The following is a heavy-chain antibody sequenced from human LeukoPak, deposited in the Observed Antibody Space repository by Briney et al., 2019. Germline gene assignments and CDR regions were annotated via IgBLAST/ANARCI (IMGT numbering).Heavy chain of an antibody. CDR2: ISISSNYI. V-gene: IGHV3-21*01. D-gene: IGHD3-3*01. Sequence: GGSLRLSCAASGFTFSRYSMNWVRQAPGKGLEWVSSISISSNYIYYADSVKGRFTISRDNAKNSLYLQMNSLRAEDTAVYYWARETYFTNPPSPTGDHFDYGGRGPLVTVSS. CDR1: GFTFSRYS. CDR3: ARETYFTNPPSPTGDHFDY. J-gene: IGHJ4*02.